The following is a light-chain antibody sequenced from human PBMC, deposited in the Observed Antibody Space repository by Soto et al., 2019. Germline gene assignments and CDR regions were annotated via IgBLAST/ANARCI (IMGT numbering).Light chain of an antibody. CDR3: QQYNNWPPWT. CDR2: GAS. J-gene: IGKJ1*01. CDR1: QSVSSN. V-gene: IGKV3-15*01. Sequence: EIVMTLSRASLSVSPGGRATVCCRASQSVSSNLACHQQKPGQAPPLLLYGASTRATGIPASFSGSGSGTEFTLTISSLQSEDFAVYYCQQYNNWPPWTFGQGTKVDIK.